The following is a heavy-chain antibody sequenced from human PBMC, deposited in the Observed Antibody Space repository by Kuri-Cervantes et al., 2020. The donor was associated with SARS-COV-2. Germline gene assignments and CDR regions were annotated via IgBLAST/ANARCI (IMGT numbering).Heavy chain of an antibody. D-gene: IGHD3-22*01. Sequence: ESLKISGTVSGGSISSYYWSWIRQPSGKGLEWIGYIYHSGSTYYNPSLKSRVTISVDRSKNQFSLKLSSVTAADTAVYYCARGRYYYDSSGYYHHAEPPDYWGQGTLVTVSS. CDR2: IYHSGST. J-gene: IGHJ4*02. CDR3: ARGRYYYDSSGYYHHAEPPDY. CDR1: GGSISSYY. V-gene: IGHV4-59*12.